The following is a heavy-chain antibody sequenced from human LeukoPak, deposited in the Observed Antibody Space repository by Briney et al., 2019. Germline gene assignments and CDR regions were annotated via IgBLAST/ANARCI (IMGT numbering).Heavy chain of an antibody. J-gene: IGHJ4*02. D-gene: IGHD2-21*02. Sequence: PGGSLRLSCAASGFTFSSYWMSWVRQAPGKGLEWVANIKQDGSEKYYVDSVKGRFTISRDNAKNSLYLQMNSLRAEDTAVYYCARSAYCGSNCHYYFDYWGQGTLVTVSS. CDR2: IKQDGSEK. CDR1: GFTFSSYW. CDR3: ARSAYCGSNCHYYFDY. V-gene: IGHV3-7*01.